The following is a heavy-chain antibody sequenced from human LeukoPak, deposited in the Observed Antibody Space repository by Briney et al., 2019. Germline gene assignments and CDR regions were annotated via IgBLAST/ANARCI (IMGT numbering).Heavy chain of an antibody. D-gene: IGHD3-22*01. V-gene: IGHV4-39*07. CDR1: GGSISSSSYY. CDR3: ARESYYDSSGYSHDALDI. Sequence: SETLSLTCTVSGGSISSSSYYWAWIRQPPGKGLEWIGSIYYSGNTYYKSSLKSRVTIAVDTSKNQFSLKLNSVTAADTAVYYRARESYYDSSGYSHDALDIWGQGTMVTVSS. CDR2: IYYSGNT. J-gene: IGHJ3*02.